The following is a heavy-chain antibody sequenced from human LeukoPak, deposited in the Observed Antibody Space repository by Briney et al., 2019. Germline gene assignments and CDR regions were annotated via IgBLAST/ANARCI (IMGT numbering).Heavy chain of an antibody. CDR2: ISSSSSYI. V-gene: IGHV3-21*01. CDR1: GFTFSSYG. CDR3: ARGGAPSYFDY. Sequence: GGSLRLSCAASGFTFSSYGMHWVRQAPGKGLEWVSSISSSSSYIYYADSVKGRFTISRDNAKNSLYLQMNSLRAEDTAVYYCARGGAPSYFDYWGQGTLVTVSS. D-gene: IGHD3-16*01. J-gene: IGHJ4*02.